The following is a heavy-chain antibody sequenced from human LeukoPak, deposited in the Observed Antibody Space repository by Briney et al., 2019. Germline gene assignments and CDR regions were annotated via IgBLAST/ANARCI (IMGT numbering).Heavy chain of an antibody. Sequence: SVKVSCKASGGTFSSYTISWVRHAPGQRLEWMGRIIPILGIANYAQKFQGRVTITADKSTSTACMELSSLRSEDTAVYYCARDPVISAEDYWGQGTLVTVSS. CDR3: ARDPVISAEDY. V-gene: IGHV1-69*04. J-gene: IGHJ4*02. CDR1: GGTFSSYT. CDR2: IIPILGIA. D-gene: IGHD2/OR15-2a*01.